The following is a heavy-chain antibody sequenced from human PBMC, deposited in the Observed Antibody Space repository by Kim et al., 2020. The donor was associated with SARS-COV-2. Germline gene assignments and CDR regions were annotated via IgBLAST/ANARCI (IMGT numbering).Heavy chain of an antibody. V-gene: IGHV1-46*03. CDR3: ARGTWGGGGWGYGSGQYNRFDP. CDR1: GYTFTSSH. Sequence: ASVKDSCKASGYTFTSSHIQWVRQAPGQGLEWVGIINPSGGSATYAQKLQGRVTMTSDTSAGTVYMELSSLRSEDTALYYCARGTWGGGGWGYGSGQYNRFDPWGQGTLVTVSS. CDR2: INPSGGSA. D-gene: IGHD3-10*01. J-gene: IGHJ5*02.